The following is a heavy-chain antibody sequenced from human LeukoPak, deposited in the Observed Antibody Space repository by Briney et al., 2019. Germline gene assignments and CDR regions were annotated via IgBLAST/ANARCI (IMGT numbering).Heavy chain of an antibody. CDR3: ARERGVGQQLFDY. D-gene: IGHD6-13*01. J-gene: IGHJ4*02. CDR1: GGSFSGYY. Sequence: SETLSLTCAVYGGSFSGYYWSWIRQPPGKGLEWIGEVNHSGGTNYNPSLKSRVTISVDTSKNQFSLKLSSVTAADTAVYYCARERGVGQQLFDYWGQGTLVTVSS. V-gene: IGHV4-34*01. CDR2: VNHSGGT.